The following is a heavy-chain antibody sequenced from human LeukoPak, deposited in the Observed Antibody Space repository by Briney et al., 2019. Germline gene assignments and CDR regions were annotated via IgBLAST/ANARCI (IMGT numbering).Heavy chain of an antibody. CDR2: IYYSGGT. Sequence: SETLSLTCSVSDDSISNFYWSWIRQPPGKGLEWIGYIYYSGGTNYNPSLRSRVTISLDTSKNQFSLRLSSVTAADTAVYYCARQGGGFWYFDLWGRGTLVTVSS. D-gene: IGHD6-25*01. V-gene: IGHV4-59*08. CDR1: DDSISNFY. CDR3: ARQGGGFWYFDL. J-gene: IGHJ2*01.